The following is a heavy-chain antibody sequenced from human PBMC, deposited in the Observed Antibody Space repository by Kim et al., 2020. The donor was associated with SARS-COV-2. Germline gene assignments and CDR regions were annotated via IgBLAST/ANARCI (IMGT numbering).Heavy chain of an antibody. CDR1: GFTFSSYS. CDR2: ISSSSSYI. J-gene: IGHJ6*02. Sequence: GGSLRLSCAASGFTFSSYSMNWVRQAPGKGLEWVSSISSSSSYIYYADSVKGRFTISRDNAKNSLYLQMNSLRAEDTAVYYCARTGGYDFPYYYYGMDVWGQGTTVTVSS. V-gene: IGHV3-21*01. CDR3: ARTGGYDFPYYYYGMDV. D-gene: IGHD5-12*01.